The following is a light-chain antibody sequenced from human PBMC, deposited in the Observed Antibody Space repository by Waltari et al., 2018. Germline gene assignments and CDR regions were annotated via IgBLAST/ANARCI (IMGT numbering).Light chain of an antibody. CDR3: QQRRAWPIT. Sequence: EIVLTQSPATLSLSPGESATLSCRASQSVSSQLAWYQQKPGQAPRLLIYEVSNRDAGIPARFSGTGSETDFTLTISSLESEDFAIYYCQQRRAWPITFGQGTRLEIK. CDR1: QSVSSQ. CDR2: EVS. J-gene: IGKJ5*01. V-gene: IGKV3-11*01.